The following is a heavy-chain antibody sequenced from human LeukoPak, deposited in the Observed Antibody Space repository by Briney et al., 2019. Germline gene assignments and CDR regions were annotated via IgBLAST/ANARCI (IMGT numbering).Heavy chain of an antibody. J-gene: IGHJ4*02. Sequence: GGSLRLSCAASGFTFSSYEMNWVRQAPGKGLEWVSYISSSGSTIYYADSVKGRFTISRDNAKNSLYLQMNSLRAEDTAVYYCARAVAGKTLDYWGQGTLVTVSS. D-gene: IGHD6-19*01. CDR2: ISSSGSTI. CDR3: ARAVAGKTLDY. V-gene: IGHV3-48*03. CDR1: GFTFSSYE.